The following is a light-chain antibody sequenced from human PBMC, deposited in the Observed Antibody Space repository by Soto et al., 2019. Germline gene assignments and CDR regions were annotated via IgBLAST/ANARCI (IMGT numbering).Light chain of an antibody. Sequence: QSVLTQPPSASGTPGQRVAFSCSGSSSNIGANTVNWYQQLPGAAPKLLIYSHSQRPSGVPDRFSGSKSGTSASLAIGGLQSDDEADYYCAAWDDSLNGYVFGTGTKVTVL. J-gene: IGLJ1*01. CDR3: AAWDDSLNGYV. CDR1: SSNIGANT. CDR2: SHS. V-gene: IGLV1-44*01.